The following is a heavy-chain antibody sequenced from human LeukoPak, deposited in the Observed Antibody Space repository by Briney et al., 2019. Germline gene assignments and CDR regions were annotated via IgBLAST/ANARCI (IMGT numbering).Heavy chain of an antibody. CDR3: ARGRDWIGYYGSGTGYYFDY. CDR1: GGSISGGKVF. Sequence: SETLSLTCAVSGGSISGGKVFWGWIRQSPGKGLEWIGSIYYTGSTYYNPSLKSRVTISVDTSKSEFSLTVHSVTAADTAVYYCARGRDWIGYYGSGTGYYFDYWGQGTLVTVSS. D-gene: IGHD3-10*01. CDR2: IYYTGST. J-gene: IGHJ4*02. V-gene: IGHV4-39*02.